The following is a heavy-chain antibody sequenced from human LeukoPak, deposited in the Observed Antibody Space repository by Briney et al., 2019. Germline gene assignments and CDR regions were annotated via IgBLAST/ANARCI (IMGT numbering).Heavy chain of an antibody. D-gene: IGHD3-10*01. CDR3: ARAEAGSLWFGETGNS. CDR1: GGSISSYY. J-gene: IGHJ4*02. Sequence: SETLSLTCTVSGGSISSYYWSWIRQPPGKGLEWIGYIYYSGSTNYNPSLKSRVTISVDTSKNQFSLKLSSVTAADTAVYYCARAEAGSLWFGETGNSWGQGTLVTVSS. V-gene: IGHV4-59*01. CDR2: IYYSGST.